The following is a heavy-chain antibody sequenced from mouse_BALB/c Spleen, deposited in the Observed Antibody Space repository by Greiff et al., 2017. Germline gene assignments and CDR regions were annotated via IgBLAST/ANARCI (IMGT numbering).Heavy chain of an antibody. V-gene: IGHV1-7*01. CDR3: ASANGYYAWFAY. D-gene: IGHD2-3*01. J-gene: IGHJ3*01. CDR1: GYTFTSYW. CDR2: INPSTGYT. Sequence: QVQLQQSGAELAKPGASVKMSCKASGYTFTSYWMHWVKQRPGQGLEWIGYINPSTGYTEYNQKFKDKATLTADKSSSTAYMQLSSLTSEDSAVYYCASANGYYAWFAYWGQGTLVTVSA.